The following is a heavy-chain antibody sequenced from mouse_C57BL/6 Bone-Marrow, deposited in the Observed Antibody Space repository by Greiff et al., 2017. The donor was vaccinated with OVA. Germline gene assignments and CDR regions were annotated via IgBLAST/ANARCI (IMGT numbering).Heavy chain of an antibody. V-gene: IGHV5-4*01. CDR3: ARDRYYYGSMDY. CDR1: GFTFSSYA. J-gene: IGHJ4*01. Sequence: DVKLVESGGGLVKPGGSLKLSCAASGFTFSSYAMSWVRQTPEKRLEWVATISDGGSYTYYPDNVKGRFTISRDNAKNNLYLQMSHLKSEDTAMYYCARDRYYYGSMDYWGQGTSVTVSS. D-gene: IGHD1-1*01. CDR2: ISDGGSYT.